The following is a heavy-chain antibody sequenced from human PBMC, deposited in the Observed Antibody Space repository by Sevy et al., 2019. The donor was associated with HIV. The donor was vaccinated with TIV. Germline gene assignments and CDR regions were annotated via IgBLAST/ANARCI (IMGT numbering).Heavy chain of an antibody. V-gene: IGHV3-30-3*01. CDR1: GFTFSSYA. D-gene: IGHD2-2*01. CDR2: ISYDGSNK. CDR3: ARDNCSSTSCHREAYYYYGMDV. Sequence: GGSLRLSCAASGFTFSSYAMHWVRQAPGKGLEWVAVISYDGSNKYYAHSVKGRFTISRDNSKNTLYLQMNGLRAEDTAVYYCARDNCSSTSCHREAYYYYGMDVWGQGTTVTVSS. J-gene: IGHJ6*02.